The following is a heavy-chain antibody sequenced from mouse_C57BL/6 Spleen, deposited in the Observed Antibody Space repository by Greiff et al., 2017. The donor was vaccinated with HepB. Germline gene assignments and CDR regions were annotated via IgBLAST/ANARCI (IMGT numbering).Heavy chain of an antibody. Sequence: VKLMESGAELVRPGTSVKMSCKASGYTFTNYWIGWAKQRPGHGLEWIGDIYPGGGYTNYNEKFKGKATLTADKSSSTAYMQFSSLTSEDSAIYYCATSLGYWSYWGQGTTLTVSS. V-gene: IGHV1-63*01. CDR2: IYPGGGYT. CDR1: GYTFTNYW. J-gene: IGHJ2*01. D-gene: IGHD2-3*01. CDR3: ATSLGYWSY.